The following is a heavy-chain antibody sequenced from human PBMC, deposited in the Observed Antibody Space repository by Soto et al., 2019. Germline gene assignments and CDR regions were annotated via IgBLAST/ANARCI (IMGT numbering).Heavy chain of an antibody. V-gene: IGHV4-59*01. Sequence: SETLSLTCTVSGGSISSYYWSWIRQPPGKGLEWIGYIYYSGSTNYSPSLKSRVTISVDTSKNQFSLKPSSVTAADTAVYYCARDRCDLLFDYWGQGTLVTVSS. CDR1: GGSISSYY. D-gene: IGHD1-26*01. J-gene: IGHJ4*02. CDR2: IYYSGST. CDR3: ARDRCDLLFDY.